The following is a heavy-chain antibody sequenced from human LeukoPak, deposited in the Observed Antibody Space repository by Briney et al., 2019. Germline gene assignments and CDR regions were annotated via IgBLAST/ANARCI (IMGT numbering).Heavy chain of an antibody. CDR1: GFTFSSYD. CDR3: ARAVRTYYDFWSPHAFDI. V-gene: IGHV3-13*01. Sequence: GGSLRLSCAACGFTFSSYDMHWVRQATGKGLEWVSAIGTAGDTYYPGSVKGRFPISRENAKNSLYLQMNSLRAEDTAVYYCARAVRTYYDFWSPHAFDIWGQGTMVTVSS. CDR2: IGTAGDT. D-gene: IGHD3-3*01. J-gene: IGHJ3*02.